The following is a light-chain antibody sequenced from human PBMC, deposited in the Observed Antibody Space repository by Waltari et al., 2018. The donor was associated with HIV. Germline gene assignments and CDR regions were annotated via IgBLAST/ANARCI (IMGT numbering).Light chain of an antibody. J-gene: IGLJ3*02. Sequence: QSALSQPASVSASPGQSITISCFGTSADIGTFDYVSWYQQYAGKAPRLLIYDVNVRSSGVSNRFSGSKSGDMGSLTISGLQTEDEADYYCGAYTFSNIPLFGGGTKLTVL. CDR2: DVN. V-gene: IGLV2-14*03. CDR1: SADIGTFDY. CDR3: GAYTFSNIPL.